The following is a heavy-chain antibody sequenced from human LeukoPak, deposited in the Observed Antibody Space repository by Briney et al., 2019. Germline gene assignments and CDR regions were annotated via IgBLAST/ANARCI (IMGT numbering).Heavy chain of an antibody. CDR2: IDPSDSET. CDR1: GSSFTSYW. Sequence: GESLKISCQASGSSFTSYWIGWVRQMPGKGLEWIGIIDPSDSETRYTPSFQGQVTTSVDKSLTTAVLQWNSLKATAPAMYYCARQTAMGRSGDYWGQGTLVTVSS. V-gene: IGHV5-51*01. CDR3: ARQTAMGRSGDY. D-gene: IGHD5-18*01. J-gene: IGHJ4*02.